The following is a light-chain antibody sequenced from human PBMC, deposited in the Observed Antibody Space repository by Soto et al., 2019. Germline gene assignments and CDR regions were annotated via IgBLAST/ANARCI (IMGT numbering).Light chain of an antibody. CDR2: GAS. Sequence: ELVLTQSQGTLSLSPGERATLSCRARQSVSSSYLAWYQQKPGQAPRLLIYGASSRATGIPDRFSGSGSGTDFTLTISRLEPEDFAMYYCQQYGSSPPVTFGQGTRLESK. J-gene: IGKJ5*01. CDR1: QSVSSSY. V-gene: IGKV3-20*01. CDR3: QQYGSSPPVT.